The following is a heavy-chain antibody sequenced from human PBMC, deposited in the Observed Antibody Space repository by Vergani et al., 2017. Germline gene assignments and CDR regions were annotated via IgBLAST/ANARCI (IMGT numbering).Heavy chain of an antibody. D-gene: IGHD6-6*01. CDR1: GFSFPGYA. Sequence: EVQLLESGGGLVQPGGSLRLSCEASGFSFPGYAMSWVRQAPGKGLEWVSSISSSSSYIYYADSVKGRFTISRDNAKNSLYLQMNGLRAGDTAVYYCARRDSSSPALDYWGQGTLVTVSS. V-gene: IGHV3-21*01. J-gene: IGHJ4*02. CDR2: ISSSSSYI. CDR3: ARRDSSSPALDY.